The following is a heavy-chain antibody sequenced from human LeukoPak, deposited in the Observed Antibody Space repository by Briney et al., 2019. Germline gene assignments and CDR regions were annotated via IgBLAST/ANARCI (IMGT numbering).Heavy chain of an antibody. CDR2: IQTDGRDK. Sequence: GGSLRLSCAASGIDFRASGMHWVRQAPGMGLEWVTFIQTDGRDKYYAASVAGRFTISRDNSKNTVYLNMNNLRPDDTALYYCAREGGTVVIGRFDYGGKGPLVTVSS. CDR1: GIDFRASG. CDR3: AREGGTVVIGRFDY. D-gene: IGHD2-2*01. J-gene: IGHJ4*02. V-gene: IGHV3-30*02.